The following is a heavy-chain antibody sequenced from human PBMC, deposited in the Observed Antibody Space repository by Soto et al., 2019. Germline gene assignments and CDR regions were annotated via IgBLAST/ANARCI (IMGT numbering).Heavy chain of an antibody. CDR1: GGSISSYY. D-gene: IGHD6-13*01. Sequence: PSETLSLTCTVSGGSISSYYWSWIRQPPGKGLEWIGYIYYSGSTNYNPSLKSRVTISIDTSKNQFSLKLSSVTAADTAVYYCAKGEYSSSWPYYYYYYYMDVWGKGTRVTVSS. CDR3: AKGEYSSSWPYYYYYYYMDV. CDR2: IYYSGST. J-gene: IGHJ6*03. V-gene: IGHV4-59*01.